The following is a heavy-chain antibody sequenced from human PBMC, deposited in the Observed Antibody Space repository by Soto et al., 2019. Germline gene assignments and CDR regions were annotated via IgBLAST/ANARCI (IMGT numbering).Heavy chain of an antibody. CDR2: IYHSGST. Sequence: QLQLQESGSGLVKPSQTLSLTCAVSGGSISSGGYSWSWIRQPPGKGLEWIGYIYHSGSTYYNPSLKGRVTISVDRFKNQFSLKLSSVTAADTAVYYCARWTYSKRFDPWGQGTLVTVSS. CDR3: ARWTYSKRFDP. J-gene: IGHJ5*02. CDR1: GGSISSGGYS. D-gene: IGHD4-4*01. V-gene: IGHV4-30-2*01.